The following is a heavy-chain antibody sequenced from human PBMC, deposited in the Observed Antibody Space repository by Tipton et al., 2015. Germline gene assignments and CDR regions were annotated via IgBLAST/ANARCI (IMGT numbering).Heavy chain of an antibody. Sequence: LTCTVSGGSVSTSNYYWGWIRQSPGKGLEWIGYISYSGSTHYNPSLKRRVTISLDTSKNQFSLTLNSVTAADTAVYYCARDLEHGMDVWGQGTTVTVSS. CDR2: ISYSGST. V-gene: IGHV4-61*01. CDR3: ARDLEHGMDV. J-gene: IGHJ6*02. CDR1: GGSVSTSNYY. D-gene: IGHD5-24*01.